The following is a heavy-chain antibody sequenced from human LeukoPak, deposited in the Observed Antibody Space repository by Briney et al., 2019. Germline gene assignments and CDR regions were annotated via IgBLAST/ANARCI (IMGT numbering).Heavy chain of an antibody. CDR2: IYTSGST. CDR1: GGSISSYY. V-gene: IGHV4-4*07. J-gene: IGHJ6*02. CDR3: ARDYDFWSGYYTYGMDV. D-gene: IGHD3-3*01. Sequence: SETLSLTCTVSGGSISSYYWSWIRQPAGQGLEWIGRIYTSGSTNYNPSLKSRVTMSVDTSKNQFSLKLSSVTAADTAVYYCARDYDFWSGYYTYGMDVWGQGTTVTVSS.